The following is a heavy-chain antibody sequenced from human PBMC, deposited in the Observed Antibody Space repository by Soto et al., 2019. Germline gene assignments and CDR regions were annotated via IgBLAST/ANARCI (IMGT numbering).Heavy chain of an antibody. Sequence: QIHLVQSGAEVKKTGASVEVSCKASGYTFISYGISWVRQAPGQGLEWMGWISPYNGKTIHAQTFDGRVTLTSDTTTRTVYMEMRTLSSDDTAVYYCARARFRSSWLGILRTGAQGVEIDFWGQGTLVTVS. CDR3: ARARFRSSWLGILRTGAQGVEIDF. J-gene: IGHJ4*02. CDR1: GYTFISYG. V-gene: IGHV1-18*01. D-gene: IGHD2-2*01. CDR2: ISPYNGKT.